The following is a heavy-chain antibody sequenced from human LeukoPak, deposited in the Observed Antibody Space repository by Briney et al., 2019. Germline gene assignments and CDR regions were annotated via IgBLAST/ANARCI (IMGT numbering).Heavy chain of an antibody. CDR2: IYYSGST. V-gene: IGHV4-59*01. CDR3: ARLYDYVWGSYLPSRGYFDY. J-gene: IGHJ4*02. D-gene: IGHD3-16*02. CDR1: GGSISSYY. Sequence: SETLSLTCTVCGGSISSYYWSWIRQPPGKGLEWIGYIYYSGSTNYNPSLKSRVTISVDTSKNQFSLKLSSVTAADTAVYYCARLYDYVWGSYLPSRGYFDYWGQGTLVTVSS.